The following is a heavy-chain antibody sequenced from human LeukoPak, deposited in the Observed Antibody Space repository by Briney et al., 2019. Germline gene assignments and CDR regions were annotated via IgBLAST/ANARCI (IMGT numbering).Heavy chain of an antibody. V-gene: IGHV3-64D*09. Sequence: PGGSLRLSCSASGFPFSSYAMHWVRQAPGKGLDYVSAISDSGGSTYYADSVKGRFTISRDNSKNTLYLKMSSLRAEDTAVYFCVRGYSFGPYGMDVWGQGTTVTVS. CDR2: ISDSGGST. D-gene: IGHD2-15*01. CDR1: GFPFSSYA. CDR3: VRGYSFGPYGMDV. J-gene: IGHJ6*02.